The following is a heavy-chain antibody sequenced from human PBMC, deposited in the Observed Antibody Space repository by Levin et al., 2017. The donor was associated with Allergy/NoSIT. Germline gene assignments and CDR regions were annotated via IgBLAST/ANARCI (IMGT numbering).Heavy chain of an antibody. CDR3: AREKGSLDFDY. CDR1: GGSISSYY. J-gene: IGHJ4*02. CDR2: IYYTGST. Sequence: PSETLSLTCTVSGGSISSYYWSWIRQPPGKGLEWIGYIYYTGSTNYNPSLKSRVTISVDTSKNQFSLKLNSVTAADTAVYYCAREKGSLDFDYWGQGTLVTVSS. D-gene: IGHD6-19*01. V-gene: IGHV4-59*01.